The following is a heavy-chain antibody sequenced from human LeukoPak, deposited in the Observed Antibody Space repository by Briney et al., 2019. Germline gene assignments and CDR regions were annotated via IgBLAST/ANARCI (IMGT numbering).Heavy chain of an antibody. J-gene: IGHJ4*02. Sequence: PSETLSLTCSVAGASISSYYWSWTRQPAGKGLEWIGRMYISGSTSYNPSLKSRVTISVDTSKNQFSLKLSSVTAADTAVYYCARHNTYSSAWLFDYWGQGTLVTVSS. V-gene: IGHV4-4*07. D-gene: IGHD6-19*01. CDR3: ARHNTYSSAWLFDY. CDR2: MYISGST. CDR1: GASISSYY.